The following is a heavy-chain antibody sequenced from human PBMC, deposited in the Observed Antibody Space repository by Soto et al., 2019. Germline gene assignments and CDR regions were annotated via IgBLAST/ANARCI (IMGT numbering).Heavy chain of an antibody. D-gene: IGHD5-18*01. Sequence: KAGGSLRLSCVASAFSFTNAWMSWVRQAPGKGLEWVGRIKSITDGGTTDYAAPVKGRFTISRDDSNNTLYLQMNSLKTEDTAVYYCSTGRSTYGLDSWGQGTLVTVSS. CDR1: AFSFTNAW. CDR2: IKSITDGGTT. CDR3: STGRSTYGLDS. V-gene: IGHV3-15*01. J-gene: IGHJ4*02.